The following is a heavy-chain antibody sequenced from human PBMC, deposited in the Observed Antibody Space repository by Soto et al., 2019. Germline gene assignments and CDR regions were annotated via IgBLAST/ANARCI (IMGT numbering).Heavy chain of an antibody. CDR3: AKDFVAAIITSYYYYYGLDV. J-gene: IGHJ6*02. V-gene: IGHV3-30*18. CDR2: ISYDGSDK. D-gene: IGHD2-15*01. CDR1: GFTFSSYG. Sequence: PGGSLRLSCAASGFTFSSYGMHWVRQAPGKGLEWVAVISYDGSDKNYADSVKGRFTISRDNSKNTLYLQMNSLRAEDTAVYYCAKDFVAAIITSYYYYYGLDVWGQGTTVTVSS.